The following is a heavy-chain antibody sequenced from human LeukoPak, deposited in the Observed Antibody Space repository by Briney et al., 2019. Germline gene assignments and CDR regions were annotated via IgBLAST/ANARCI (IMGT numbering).Heavy chain of an antibody. CDR3: ARALNGFDI. CDR2: IYSGGSI. V-gene: IGHV3-53*01. Sequence: GGSLRLSCAASGLIVSSNCMTWFRQAPGKGLEWVSVIYSGGSIYYADSVKGRFTISRDNSRNTLYLQMNSLRAEDTAVYYCARALNGFDIWGPGTLVTVSS. CDR1: GLIVSSNC. J-gene: IGHJ3*02.